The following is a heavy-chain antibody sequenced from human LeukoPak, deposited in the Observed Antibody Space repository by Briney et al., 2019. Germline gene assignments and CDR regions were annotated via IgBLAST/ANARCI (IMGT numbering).Heavy chain of an antibody. V-gene: IGHV5-51*01. Sequence: KLGESLKISCKGSXXSFTSYWIGWVRQMXXXXXXWMGIIYPGDSDTRYSPSFQGQVTISADKSISTAYLQWSSLKASDTAMYYCASYSSSYISWGQGTLVTVSS. D-gene: IGHD6-13*01. CDR3: ASYSSSYIS. CDR2: IYPGDSDT. CDR1: XXSFTSYW. J-gene: IGHJ4*02.